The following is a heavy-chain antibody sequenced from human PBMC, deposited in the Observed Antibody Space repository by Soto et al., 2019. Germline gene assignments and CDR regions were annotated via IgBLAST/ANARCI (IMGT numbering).Heavy chain of an antibody. V-gene: IGHV4-39*01. CDR1: GGSISSSSYY. D-gene: IGHD2-15*01. J-gene: IGHJ2*01. CDR2: IYYSGST. Sequence: SETLSLTCTVSGGSISSSSYYWGWIRQPPGKGLEWIGSIYYSGSTYYNPSLKSRVTISVDTSKNQFSLKLSSVTAADTAVYYCARHGGEASDWYFDLWGRGTLVTVSS. CDR3: ARHGGEASDWYFDL.